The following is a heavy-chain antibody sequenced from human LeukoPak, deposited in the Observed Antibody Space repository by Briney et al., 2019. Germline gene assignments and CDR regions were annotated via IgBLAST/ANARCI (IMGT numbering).Heavy chain of an antibody. CDR3: ARATRRMVRGVIITPYDY. Sequence: SETLSLTCAVSGYSISSGYYWSWIRQPPGKGLEWIGEINHSGSTNYNPSLKSRVTISVDTSKNQFSLKLSSVTAADTAVYYCARATRRMVRGVIITPYDYWGQGTLVTVSS. J-gene: IGHJ4*02. CDR1: GYSISSGYY. D-gene: IGHD3-10*01. V-gene: IGHV4-34*01. CDR2: INHSGST.